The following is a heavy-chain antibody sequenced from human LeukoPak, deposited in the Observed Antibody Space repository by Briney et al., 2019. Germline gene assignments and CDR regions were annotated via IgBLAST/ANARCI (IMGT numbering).Heavy chain of an antibody. V-gene: IGHV1-18*01. D-gene: IGHD6-13*01. CDR2: ISAYNGNT. CDR1: GGTFSSYG. J-gene: IGHJ6*03. CDR3: ARVPSIAAADHYYYYMDV. Sequence: ASVKVSCKASGGTFSSYGISWVRQAPGQGLEWMGWISAYNGNTNYAQKLQGRVTMTTDTSTSTAYMELRSLRSDDTAVYYCARVPSIAAADHYYYYMDVWGKGTTVTVSS.